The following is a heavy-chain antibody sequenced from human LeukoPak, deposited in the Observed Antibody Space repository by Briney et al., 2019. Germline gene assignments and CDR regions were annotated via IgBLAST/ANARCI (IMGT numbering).Heavy chain of an antibody. D-gene: IGHD3-22*01. J-gene: IGHJ4*02. CDR3: ARGRTGGYYDSSLVFGDY. V-gene: IGHV3-33*01. CDR1: GFTFSSYG. Sequence: GRSLRLSCAASGFTFSSYGMHWVRQAPGKGLEWEAVIWYDGSNKYYADSVKGRFTISRDNPKTTLYLQMNSLRAEDTAVYYCARGRTGGYYDSSLVFGDYWGQGTLVTVSS. CDR2: IWYDGSNK.